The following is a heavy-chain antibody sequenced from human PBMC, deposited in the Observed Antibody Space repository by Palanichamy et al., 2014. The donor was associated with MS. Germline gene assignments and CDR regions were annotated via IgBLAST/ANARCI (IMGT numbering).Heavy chain of an antibody. CDR3: ARRSGVWGWFDP. Sequence: QVQLQESGPGLVKPSGTLSLTCAVSGGPISSSNWWSWVRQSPGKGLEWIGETFQSGSTNDNPSLKSRVFILVDKSRNQFSLKLNSVTAADTAVYFCARRSGVWGWFDPWGQGTLVTVSS. V-gene: IGHV4-4*02. J-gene: IGHJ5*02. CDR2: TFQSGST. D-gene: IGHD7-27*01. CDR1: GGPISSSNW.